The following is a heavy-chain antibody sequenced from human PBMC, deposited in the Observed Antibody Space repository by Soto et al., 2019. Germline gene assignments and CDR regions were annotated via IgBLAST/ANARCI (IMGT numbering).Heavy chain of an antibody. J-gene: IGHJ5*02. V-gene: IGHV6-1*01. D-gene: IGHD6-19*01. Sequence: SQTLSLTFAISGDSVSSNTAAWNWIRSSPSRGLEWLGRTYYRSNWRHDYAVSVKSRITVNPDTSKNHFSLQLNSVTPDDTAVYYCARGVAGSGFHLWGQGTMVTVSS. CDR1: GDSVSSNTAA. CDR2: TYYRSNWRH. CDR3: ARGVAGSGFHL.